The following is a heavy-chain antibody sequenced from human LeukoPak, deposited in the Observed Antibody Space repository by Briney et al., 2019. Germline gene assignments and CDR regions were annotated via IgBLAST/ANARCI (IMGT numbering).Heavy chain of an antibody. CDR3: AREEVVPAVYNWFDP. CDR2: IYTSGST. J-gene: IGHJ5*02. D-gene: IGHD2-2*01. CDR1: GGSISSYY. Sequence: KPSETLSLTCTVSGGSISSYYWSWIRQPAGKGLEWIGRIYTSGSTNYNPSLKSRVTMSVDTSKNQFSLKLSSVTAADTAVYYSAREEVVPAVYNWFDPWGQGTLVTVSS. V-gene: IGHV4-4*07.